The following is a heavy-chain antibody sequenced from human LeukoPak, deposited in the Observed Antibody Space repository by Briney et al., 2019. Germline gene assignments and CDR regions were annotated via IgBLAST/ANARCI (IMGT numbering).Heavy chain of an antibody. CDR2: IYHSGTT. V-gene: IGHV4-30-2*01. D-gene: IGHD3-10*01. CDR3: ARDKYGSGTGFDL. J-gene: IGHJ5*02. CDR1: GGSISSSGFS. Sequence: SQTLSLTCAVSGGSISSSGFSWNWIRQPPGKGLEWIGHIYHSGTTSYNPSLKSRVTMSVDRSKNQFSLKVSSVTAADTAVYYCARDKYGSGTGFDLWGQGTLVTVFS.